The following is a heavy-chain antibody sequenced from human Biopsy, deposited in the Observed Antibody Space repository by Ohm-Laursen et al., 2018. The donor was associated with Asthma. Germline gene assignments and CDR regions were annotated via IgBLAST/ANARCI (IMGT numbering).Heavy chain of an antibody. D-gene: IGHD2-2*01. J-gene: IGHJ4*02. Sequence: SVKVSCKSLGGTFNTYVIGWVRQAPGQGLEWMGGISSVFGTTTYPQKFQDRVTITADDSTSTVCMELSSLRSEDTAVYYCARKAGSCISRTCYSLDFWGQGTLVTVSS. CDR3: ARKAGSCISRTCYSLDF. V-gene: IGHV1-69*13. CDR1: GGTFNTYV. CDR2: ISSVFGTT.